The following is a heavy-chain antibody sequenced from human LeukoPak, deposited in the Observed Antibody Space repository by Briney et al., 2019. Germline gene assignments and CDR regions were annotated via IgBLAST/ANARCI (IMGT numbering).Heavy chain of an antibody. CDR3: ARGGYSHAFDI. CDR2: INHDGSDA. V-gene: IGHV3-74*01. Sequence: GGSLRLSCGASGFTFSPFWMHWVRQSPGKGLVWVPRINHDGSDAIYADSVKGRFAISRDNAKNTLYLQMNSLRADDTAVYYCARGGYSHAFDIWGQGTTVTVSS. J-gene: IGHJ3*02. D-gene: IGHD2-21*01. CDR1: GFTFSPFW.